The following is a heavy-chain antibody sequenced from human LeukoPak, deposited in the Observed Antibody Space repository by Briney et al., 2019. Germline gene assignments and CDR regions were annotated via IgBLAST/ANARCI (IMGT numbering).Heavy chain of an antibody. Sequence: GGSLRLSCAASGFTFSDYGMHWVRQAPGKGLQYLSGISINGGSTYHVNSVRGRVTISRDNSKNTLFLQMDSLSIEDMGVYYCARDRSCRRWSDAFDLWGQGTTVIVSS. J-gene: IGHJ3*01. V-gene: IGHV3-64*01. CDR2: ISINGGST. CDR1: GFTFSDYG. D-gene: IGHD3-10*01. CDR3: ARDRSCRRWSDAFDL.